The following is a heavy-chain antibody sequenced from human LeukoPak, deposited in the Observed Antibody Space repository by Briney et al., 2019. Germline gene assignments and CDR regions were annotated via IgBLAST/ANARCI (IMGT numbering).Heavy chain of an antibody. CDR1: GGSISSSSYY. D-gene: IGHD4-17*01. Sequence: PSETLSLTCTVSGGSISSSSYYWGWLRQPPGKGLEWIGSIYYSGSTYYNPSLKSRVTISVDTSKNQLSLKLSSVTAADTAVYYCARRPNYGDYDGGFDYWGQGTLVTVSS. V-gene: IGHV4-39*01. CDR2: IYYSGST. CDR3: ARRPNYGDYDGGFDY. J-gene: IGHJ4*02.